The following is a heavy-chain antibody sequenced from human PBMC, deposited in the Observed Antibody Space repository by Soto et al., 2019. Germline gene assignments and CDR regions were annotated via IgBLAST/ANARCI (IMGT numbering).Heavy chain of an antibody. CDR2: VYYTGST. D-gene: IGHD3-9*01. V-gene: IGHV4-34*11. CDR3: ARTVLGPDLLADSFVDYYYYMDV. J-gene: IGHJ6*03. CDR1: GGSFSGYY. Sequence: PSETLSLTCAVYGGSFSGYYWSWIRQPPGKGLEWIGYVYYTGSTSYNPSLKRRATFSADSSRGQFSLRLNSVTAADTAVYYCARTVLGPDLLADSFVDYYYYMDVWGQGTTVTVSS.